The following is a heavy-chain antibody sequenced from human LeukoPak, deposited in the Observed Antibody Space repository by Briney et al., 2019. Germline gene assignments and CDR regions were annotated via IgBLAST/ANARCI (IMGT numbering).Heavy chain of an antibody. CDR1: GGTFSSYA. CDR2: IIPIFGTA. V-gene: IGHV1-69*13. Sequence: SVKVSCKASGGTFSSYAISWVRQAPGQGLEWMGGIIPIFGTANYAQKFQGRVTITADESTSTAYMELSSLRSEDTAVYYCARGNRWMVVAAGWFDPWGQGTLVTVSS. CDR3: ARGNRWMVVAAGWFDP. D-gene: IGHD2-15*01. J-gene: IGHJ5*02.